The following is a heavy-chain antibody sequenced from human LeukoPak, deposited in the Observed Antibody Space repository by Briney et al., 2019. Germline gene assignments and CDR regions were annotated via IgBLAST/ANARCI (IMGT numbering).Heavy chain of an antibody. CDR2: FDPEDGET. D-gene: IGHD3-22*01. Sequence: ASVKVSCKVSGYTLTELSMHWVRQAPGKGLEWMGGFDPEDGETIYAQKFQGRVTMTEDTSTDTAYMELSSLRSEDTAVYYCATHRIGYYDSSGPLYYFDYWGQGTLVTVSS. CDR3: ATHRIGYYDSSGPLYYFDY. V-gene: IGHV1-24*01. J-gene: IGHJ4*02. CDR1: GYTLTELS.